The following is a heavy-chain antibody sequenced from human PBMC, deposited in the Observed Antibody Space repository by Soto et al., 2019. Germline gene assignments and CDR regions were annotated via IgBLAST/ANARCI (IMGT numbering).Heavy chain of an antibody. CDR2: IIPIFGTA. J-gene: IGHJ6*02. D-gene: IGHD6-13*01. V-gene: IGHV1-69*13. CDR1: GGTFSSYA. CDR3: ARVRAAAESYYYYGMDV. Sequence: GALVKVSCKASGGTFSSYAISWVRQAPGQGLEWMGGIIPIFGTANYAQKFQGRVTITADESTSTAYMELSSLRSEDTAVYYCARVRAAAESYYYYGMDVWGQGTTVTVSS.